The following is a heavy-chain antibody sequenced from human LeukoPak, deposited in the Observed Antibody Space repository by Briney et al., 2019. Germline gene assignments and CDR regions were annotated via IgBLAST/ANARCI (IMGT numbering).Heavy chain of an antibody. D-gene: IGHD6-13*01. CDR1: GFTFSSYW. CDR2: IYTSGST. J-gene: IGHJ4*02. V-gene: IGHV4-4*07. Sequence: GSLRLSCATSGFTFSSYWMHWIRQPAGKGLEWIGHIYTSGSTNYNPSLKSRVTMSVDTSKDQFSLKLSSVTAADTAVYYCARDVVAAAGTWDYWGQGTLVTVSS. CDR3: ARDVVAAAGTWDY.